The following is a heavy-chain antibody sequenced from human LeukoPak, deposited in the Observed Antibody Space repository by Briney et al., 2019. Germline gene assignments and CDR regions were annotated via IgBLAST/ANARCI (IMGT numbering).Heavy chain of an antibody. CDR3: ARPPPDYDSSGYYYK. Sequence: GGSLRLSCVASGFTFSSYWMSWVRQAPGKGLEWVANIKTDGSEKYYVDSVKGRFTFSRDNAKNSVYLQMTSLRAEDTAVYYCARPPPDYDSSGYYYKWGQGTLVTVSS. D-gene: IGHD3-22*01. CDR2: IKTDGSEK. CDR1: GFTFSSYW. V-gene: IGHV3-7*01. J-gene: IGHJ4*02.